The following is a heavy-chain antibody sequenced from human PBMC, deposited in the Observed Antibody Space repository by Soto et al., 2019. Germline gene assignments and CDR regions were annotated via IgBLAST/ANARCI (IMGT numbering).Heavy chain of an antibody. CDR1: GYSFTSHW. V-gene: IGHV5-10-1*01. Sequence: GESLKISCKGSGYSFTSHWINWVRQMPGKGLEWMGRIDPGDSHTNYSPSFQGHVTISADKSISTAYLQWSSLKASDTAIYYCAILSKLGYSYGDAFSSFAMDVWGRGTRVTAPS. J-gene: IGHJ6*02. D-gene: IGHD5-18*01. CDR3: AILSKLGYSYGDAFSSFAMDV. CDR2: IDPGDSHT.